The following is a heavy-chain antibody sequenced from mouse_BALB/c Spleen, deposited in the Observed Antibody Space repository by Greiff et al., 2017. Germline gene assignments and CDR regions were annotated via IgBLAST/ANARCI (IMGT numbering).Heavy chain of an antibody. CDR1: GFTFSSYT. D-gene: IGHD1-1*01. CDR2: ISNGGGST. V-gene: IGHV5-12-2*01. Sequence: EVMLVESGGGLVQPGGSLKLSCAASGFTFSSYTMSWVRQTPEKRLEWVAYISNGGGSTYYPDTVKGRFTISRDNAKNTLYLQMSSLKSEDTAMYYCARQGLLRYFDVWGAGTTVTVSS. J-gene: IGHJ1*01. CDR3: ARQGLLRYFDV.